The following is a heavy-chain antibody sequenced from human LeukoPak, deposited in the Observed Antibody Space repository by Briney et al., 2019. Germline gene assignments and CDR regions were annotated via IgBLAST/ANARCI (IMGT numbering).Heavy chain of an antibody. CDR2: IYYSGST. Sequence: SETLSLTCTVSGGSISSSYSYWGWIRQPPGKGLEWIGNIYYSGSTYYSPSLTSRVTVSVDTSENQFSLKLSSVTAADTAVYYCAGRGFMVIDYWGQGTLVTVSS. D-gene: IGHD5-18*01. J-gene: IGHJ4*02. CDR3: AGRGFMVIDY. CDR1: GGSISSSYSY. V-gene: IGHV4-39*07.